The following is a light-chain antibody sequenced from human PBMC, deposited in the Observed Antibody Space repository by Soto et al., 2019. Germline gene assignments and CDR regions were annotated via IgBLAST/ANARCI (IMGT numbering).Light chain of an antibody. J-gene: IGLJ2*01. Sequence: QSVLTQPPSVSAAPGQKVTISCSGSSSNIGNNYVSWYQQLPGTAPKLLTYDNNKRPSGIPDRFSGSKSGTSATLGSTGLQTGDEADYYCETWDSSLSAGVFVGGTKVPVL. CDR2: DNN. CDR1: SSNIGNNY. CDR3: ETWDSSLSAGV. V-gene: IGLV1-51*01.